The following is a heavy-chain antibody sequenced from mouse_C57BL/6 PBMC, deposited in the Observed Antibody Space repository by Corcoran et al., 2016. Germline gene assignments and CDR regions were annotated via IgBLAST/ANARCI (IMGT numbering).Heavy chain of an antibody. V-gene: IGHV3-6*01. Sequence: DVQLQESGPGLVKPSQSLSLTCSVTGYSITSGYYWNWIRQFPGNKLEWMGYISYDGSNNYNPSLKNRISSTRDTSKNKFFLKLNSVTTEDTATYYCARERITTDVDYWGQGTTLTVSS. CDR2: ISYDGSN. CDR1: GYSITSGYY. D-gene: IGHD1-1*01. CDR3: ARERITTDVDY. J-gene: IGHJ2*01.